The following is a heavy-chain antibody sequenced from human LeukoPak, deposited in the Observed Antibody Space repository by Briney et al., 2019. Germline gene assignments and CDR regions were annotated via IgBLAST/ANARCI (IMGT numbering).Heavy chain of an antibody. V-gene: IGHV1-2*02. CDR3: AAIYDSSGYYLPLRN. Sequence: EASVKVSCKASGYTFTGYYMHWVRQAPGQGLEWMGWINPNSGGTNYAQKFQGRVTMTRDTSISTAYMELSSLRSEDTAVYYCAAIYDSSGYYLPLRNWGQGTLVTVSS. J-gene: IGHJ4*02. D-gene: IGHD3-22*01. CDR1: GYTFTGYY. CDR2: INPNSGGT.